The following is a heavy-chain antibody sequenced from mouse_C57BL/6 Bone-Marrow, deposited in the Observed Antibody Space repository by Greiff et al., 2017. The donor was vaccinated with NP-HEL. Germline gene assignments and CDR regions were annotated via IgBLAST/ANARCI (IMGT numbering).Heavy chain of an antibody. CDR3: ARWNPGGFFAY. Sequence: VHLVESGAELARPGASVKLSCKASGYTFTSYGISWVKQRTGQGLEWIGEIYPRSGNTYYNEKFKGKATLTADKSSSTAYMELRSLTSEDSAVYFCARWNPGGFFAYWGQGTLVTVSA. CDR2: IYPRSGNT. CDR1: GYTFTSYG. J-gene: IGHJ3*01. V-gene: IGHV1-81*01.